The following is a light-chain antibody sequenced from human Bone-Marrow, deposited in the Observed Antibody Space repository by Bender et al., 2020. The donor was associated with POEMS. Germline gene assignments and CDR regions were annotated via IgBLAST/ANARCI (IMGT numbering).Light chain of an antibody. V-gene: IGLV2-14*02. Sequence: QYALTQPASVSGSPGQSITISCTGTSSDVGRHTLVSWYQQFPGKAPKLMIYDVTDRPSGISNRFSGSKSGNTASLTISGLQPEDEADYYCTSYTTSSTPILFGGGTRLTVL. J-gene: IGLJ2*01. CDR1: SSDVGRHTL. CDR3: TSYTTSSTPIL. CDR2: DVT.